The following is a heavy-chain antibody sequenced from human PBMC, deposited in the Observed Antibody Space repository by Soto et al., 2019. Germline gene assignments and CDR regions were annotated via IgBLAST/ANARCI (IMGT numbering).Heavy chain of an antibody. J-gene: IGHJ4*02. V-gene: IGHV3-9*01. Sequence: GGSLRLSCAASGFTFDDYALHWVRQAPGKGLEWVSGITWNSGTPGYADSVKGRFTISRDNAKNSLYLQMNSLRVDDTAFFHCVREAINSGWSGGRKYYFDYWGQGALVTVSS. CDR1: GFTFDDYA. CDR2: ITWNSGTP. CDR3: VREAINSGWSGGRKYYFDY. D-gene: IGHD6-19*01.